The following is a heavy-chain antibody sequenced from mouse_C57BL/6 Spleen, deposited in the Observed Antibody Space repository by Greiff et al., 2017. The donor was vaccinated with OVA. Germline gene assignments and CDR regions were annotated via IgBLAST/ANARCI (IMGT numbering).Heavy chain of an antibody. CDR1: GYAFTNYL. V-gene: IGHV1-54*01. CDR2: INPGSGGT. J-gene: IGHJ2*01. Sequence: VQLQESGAELVRPGTSVKVSCKASGYAFTNYLIEWVKQRPGQGLEWIGVINPGSGGTNYNEKFKGKATLTADKSSSTAYMQLSSLTSEDSAVYFCARSPYFDYWGQGTTLTVSS. CDR3: ARSPYFDY.